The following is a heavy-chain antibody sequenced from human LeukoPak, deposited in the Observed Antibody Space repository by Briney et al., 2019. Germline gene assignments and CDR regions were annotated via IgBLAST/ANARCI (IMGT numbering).Heavy chain of an antibody. Sequence: ASVKVSCKASGYTFTGYRMHWVRQAPGQGLEWMGRINPNSGDTNYAQKFQGRVAMTRDTSISTAFMELTRLRSDDTAVYYCARDYCSSTSCLFAYWGQGTLVTVSS. J-gene: IGHJ4*02. D-gene: IGHD2-2*01. CDR1: GYTFTGYR. V-gene: IGHV1-2*06. CDR2: INPNSGDT. CDR3: ARDYCSSTSCLFAY.